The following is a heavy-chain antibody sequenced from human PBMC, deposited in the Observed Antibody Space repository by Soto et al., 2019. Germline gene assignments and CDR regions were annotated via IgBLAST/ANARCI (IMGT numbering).Heavy chain of an antibody. CDR2: ISSDGSTQ. Sequence: QVQLVQSGGGVVQPGRSLRLSCAASGFTFSNYGMHWVRQAPGKGLEWVAGISSDGSTQYYADSVQGRFTISRVNSTNSLFLQTNGVRAEDTAVYLCARTDIHSVRYVFCAFDIWGQGTMVTVSS. CDR1: GFTFSNYG. J-gene: IGHJ3*02. V-gene: IGHV3-30*03. CDR3: ARTDIHSVRYVFCAFDI. D-gene: IGHD1-26*01.